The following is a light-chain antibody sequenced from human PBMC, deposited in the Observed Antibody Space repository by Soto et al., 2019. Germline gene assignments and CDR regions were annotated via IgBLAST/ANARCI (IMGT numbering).Light chain of an antibody. CDR2: DVS. J-gene: IGLJ1*01. Sequence: QSVLTQPASVSGSPGQSITISCTGDNSDVGTYNFVSWYQQHPGKAPKLIICDVSDRPSGVSNRFSGSKSGNTASLTISGLQAEDEADYYCSSYRTGSTLVFGTGTKVTVL. CDR3: SSYRTGSTLV. V-gene: IGLV2-14*03. CDR1: NSDVGTYNF.